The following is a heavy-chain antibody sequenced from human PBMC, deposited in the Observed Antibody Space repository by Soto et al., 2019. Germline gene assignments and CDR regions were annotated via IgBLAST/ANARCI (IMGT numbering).Heavy chain of an antibody. CDR1: GYTFTSYA. D-gene: IGHD5-18*01. J-gene: IGHJ4*02. CDR2: INAGNGNT. CDR3: ARDTAMAPIDY. V-gene: IGHV1-3*01. Sequence: ASVKVSCKASGYTFTSYAMHWVRQAPGQRLEWMGWINAGNGNTKYSQKFQGRVTITRDTSASTAYMELSSLRSEDTAAYYCARDTAMAPIDYWGQGTLVTVSS.